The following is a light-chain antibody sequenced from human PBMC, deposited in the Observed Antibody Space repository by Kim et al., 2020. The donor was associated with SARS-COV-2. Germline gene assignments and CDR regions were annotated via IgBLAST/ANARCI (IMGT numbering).Light chain of an antibody. Sequence: QSVLPQPPSASGIPGQRITISCSGSSSNIGSNYVYWYQQFPGTAPKLLIYSSTQRPSGVPDRFSGSKSGTSASLAISGLRSEDEADYYCATWDDRLSGWVFGGGTKVTVL. CDR3: ATWDDRLSGWV. V-gene: IGLV1-47*02. CDR1: SSNIGSNY. CDR2: SST. J-gene: IGLJ3*02.